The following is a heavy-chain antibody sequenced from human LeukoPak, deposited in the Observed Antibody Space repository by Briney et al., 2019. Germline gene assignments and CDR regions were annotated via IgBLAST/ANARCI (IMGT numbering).Heavy chain of an antibody. D-gene: IGHD6-19*01. Sequence: SQTLSLTCAISGDSVPSNSAAWNWIRQSPSRGLEWLGRTYYRSKWYNDYAVSVKSRITINPDTSKNQFSLQLNSVTPEDTAVYYCARGAQRYSSGWYPFDYWGQGTLVTVSS. CDR3: ARGAQRYSSGWYPFDY. J-gene: IGHJ4*02. CDR1: GDSVPSNSAA. CDR2: TYYRSKWYN. V-gene: IGHV6-1*01.